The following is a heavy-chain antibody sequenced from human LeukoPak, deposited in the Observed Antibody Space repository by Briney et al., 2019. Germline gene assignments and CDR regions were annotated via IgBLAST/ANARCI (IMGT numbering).Heavy chain of an antibody. CDR3: AREGSSGYYPNWFDP. J-gene: IGHJ5*02. V-gene: IGHV4-38-2*02. CDR1: GYSISSGYY. CDR2: IYHSGST. Sequence: SETLSLTCTVSGYSISSGYYWGWIRQPPGKGREWIGSIYHSGSTHYNPSLKSRVTISVDTSNNQFSLKLSSVTAADTAVYYCAREGSSGYYPNWFDPWGQGTLVTVSS. D-gene: IGHD3-22*01.